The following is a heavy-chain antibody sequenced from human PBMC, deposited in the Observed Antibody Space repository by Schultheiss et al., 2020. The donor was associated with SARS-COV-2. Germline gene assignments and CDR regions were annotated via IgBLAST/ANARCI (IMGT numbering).Heavy chain of an antibody. D-gene: IGHD1-26*01. V-gene: IGHV3-66*01. Sequence: GGSLRLSCAASGFTFSSYSMNWVRQAPGKGLEWVSVIYSGGNTYYADSVKGRFTISRDNSKNTLYLQMNSLRAEDTAVYYCARDVGPSITDYWGQGTLVTVSS. CDR1: GFTFSSYS. J-gene: IGHJ4*02. CDR2: IYSGGNT. CDR3: ARDVGPSITDY.